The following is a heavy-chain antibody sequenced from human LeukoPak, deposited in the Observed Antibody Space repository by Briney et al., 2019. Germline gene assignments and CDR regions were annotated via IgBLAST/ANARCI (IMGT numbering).Heavy chain of an antibody. CDR3: ARAPTSVSNPYYFDS. Sequence: GESLKTSCKGSGYSFSNYWIAWVRQMPGKGLEYMGIIYPGDYDTRYSPSFRGQVTISVDKSISTAYLQWTSLKASDTAIYYCARAPTSVSNPYYFDSWGQGTLVTVS. V-gene: IGHV5-51*01. D-gene: IGHD4-11*01. J-gene: IGHJ4*02. CDR1: GYSFSNYW. CDR2: IYPGDYDT.